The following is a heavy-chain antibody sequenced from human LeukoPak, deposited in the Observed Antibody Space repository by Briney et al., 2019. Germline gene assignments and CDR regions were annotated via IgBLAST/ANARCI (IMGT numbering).Heavy chain of an antibody. CDR1: GYTFTSYG. V-gene: IGHV1-18*01. CDR2: ISAYNGNT. CDR3: ARADSSSSWYPPINYFDY. Sequence: ASVKVSCKASGYTFTSYGISWVRQAPGQGLEWMGWISAYNGNTNYAQKLQGRVTMTTDTSTSTAYMELRSLRSDDTAVYYCARADSSSSWYPPINYFDYWGQGTLVTVSS. D-gene: IGHD6-13*01. J-gene: IGHJ4*02.